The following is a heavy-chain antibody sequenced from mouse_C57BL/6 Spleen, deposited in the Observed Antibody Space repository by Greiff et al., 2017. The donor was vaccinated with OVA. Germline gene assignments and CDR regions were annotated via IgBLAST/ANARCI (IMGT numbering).Heavy chain of an antibody. CDR1: GYSITSGYD. V-gene: IGHV3-1*01. Sequence: VQLQQSGPGMVKPSQSLSLTCTVTGYSITSGYDWHWIRHFPGNKLEWMGYISYSGSTNYNPSLKSRISITHDTSKNHFFLKLNSVTTEDTATYYCARDGYYGYFDVWGTGTTVTVSS. CDR3: ARDGYYGYFDV. CDR2: ISYSGST. J-gene: IGHJ1*03. D-gene: IGHD2-2*01.